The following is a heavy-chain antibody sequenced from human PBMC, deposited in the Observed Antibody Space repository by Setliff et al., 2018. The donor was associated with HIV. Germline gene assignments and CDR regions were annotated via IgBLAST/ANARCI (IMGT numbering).Heavy chain of an antibody. D-gene: IGHD3-22*01. CDR3: ARARRDSYDRGRRNHYYIDV. Sequence: ASVKVSCKASGYTFSSYDINWVRQATGQGLEWMGWMNHNSGNTGYAQKFQGRVTMTRDTSIGTAYMELNNLKFEDTAVYYCARARRDSYDRGRRNHYYIDVWGKGTPVTVSS. CDR2: MNHNSGNT. CDR1: GYTFSSYD. V-gene: IGHV1-8*02. J-gene: IGHJ6*03.